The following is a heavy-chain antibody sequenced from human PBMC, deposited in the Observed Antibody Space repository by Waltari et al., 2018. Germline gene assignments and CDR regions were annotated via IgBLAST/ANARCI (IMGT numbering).Heavy chain of an antibody. CDR3: ARVSSSSSWPGFDY. CDR1: GGTFSSYA. J-gene: IGHJ4*02. CDR2: SIPIFGTA. D-gene: IGHD6-13*01. Sequence: QVQLVQSGAEVKKPGSSVKVSCKASGGTFSSYAISWVRQAPGQGIEWVGGSIPIFGTANYERKLQGRVTSSADESTCTAYMERSSLGSEDTALYYCARVSSSSSWPGFDYWGQGTLVTVSS. V-gene: IGHV1-69*01.